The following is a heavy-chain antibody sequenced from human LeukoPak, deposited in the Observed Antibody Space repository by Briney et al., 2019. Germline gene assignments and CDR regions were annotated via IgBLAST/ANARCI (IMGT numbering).Heavy chain of an antibody. J-gene: IGHJ5*02. CDR3: ARDYGTS. CDR2: IFSGGST. Sequence: GGSLRLSCAASGFTVSNNYMSWVRQAPGKGLEWVSIIFSGGSTYYADSVKGRFTISRDNSRNTLYLQMNSLRAEDTAVYYCARDYGTSWGQGTLVTVSS. CDR1: GFTVSNNY. D-gene: IGHD3-10*01. V-gene: IGHV3-66*01.